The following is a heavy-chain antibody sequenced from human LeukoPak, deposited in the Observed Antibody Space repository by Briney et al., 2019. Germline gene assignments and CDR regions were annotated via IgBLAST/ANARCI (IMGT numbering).Heavy chain of an antibody. D-gene: IGHD6-13*01. Sequence: GGSLRLSCAASGFTFSSYAMHWVRQAPGKGLEWVAVISYDGSNKYYADSVKGRFTISRDNSKNTLYLQMNSLRAEDTAVYYCARDRIPGYSSSWYTVYYWGQGTLVTVSS. CDR2: ISYDGSNK. CDR3: ARDRIPGYSSSWYTVYY. V-gene: IGHV3-30*04. J-gene: IGHJ4*02. CDR1: GFTFSSYA.